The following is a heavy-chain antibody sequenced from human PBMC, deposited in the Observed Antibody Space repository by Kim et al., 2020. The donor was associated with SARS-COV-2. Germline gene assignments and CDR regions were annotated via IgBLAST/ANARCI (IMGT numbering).Heavy chain of an antibody. CDR3: AREAPPGSYGYYYYYYGMDV. V-gene: IGHV3-66*02. Sequence: GGSLRLSCAASGFTVSSNYMSWVRQAPGKGLEWVSVIYSGGSTYYADSVKGRFTISRDNSKNTLYLQMNSLRAEDTAVYYCAREAPPGSYGYYYYYYGMDVWGQGTTVTVSS. D-gene: IGHD5-18*01. CDR2: IYSGGST. CDR1: GFTVSSNY. J-gene: IGHJ6*02.